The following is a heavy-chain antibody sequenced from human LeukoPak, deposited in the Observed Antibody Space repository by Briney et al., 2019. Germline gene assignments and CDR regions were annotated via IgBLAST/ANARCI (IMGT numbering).Heavy chain of an antibody. D-gene: IGHD2-8*01. CDR2: ISGSGSGT. V-gene: IGHV3-23*01. CDR1: GFSFGSYA. J-gene: IGHJ4*02. CDR3: AKSSIVLMVPAGGSFDN. Sequence: GGSLRLSCAASGFSFGSYAMSWVRQVPGKGLEWVSSISGSGSGTYYADSVKGRFTISRDHSKNTVDLQMKSLRVDDTAVYYCAKSSIVLMVPAGGSFDNWGQGTQVTVSS.